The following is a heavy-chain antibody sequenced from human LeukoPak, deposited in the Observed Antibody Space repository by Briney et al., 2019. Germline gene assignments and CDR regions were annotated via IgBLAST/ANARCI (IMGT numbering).Heavy chain of an antibody. Sequence: SETLSLTCTVSGGSIFGAYWSWIRQSPGKGLEWIGYIYDTGSTNYNPSLKNRVTISVDTSKNQFSLRLNSVTAADTAVYYCAMSLGSSGWYDYYYYYMDVWGKGTTVTISS. D-gene: IGHD6-19*01. CDR3: AMSLGSSGWYDYYYYYMDV. V-gene: IGHV4-59*01. J-gene: IGHJ6*03. CDR1: GGSIFGAY. CDR2: IYDTGST.